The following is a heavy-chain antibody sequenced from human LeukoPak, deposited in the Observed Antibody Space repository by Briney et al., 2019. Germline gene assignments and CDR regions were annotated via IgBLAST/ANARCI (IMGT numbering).Heavy chain of an antibody. J-gene: IGHJ6*02. CDR1: GGTFSSYA. CDR2: IIPILGIA. D-gene: IGHD2-2*01. Sequence: ASVKVSCKASGGTFSSYAISWVRQAPGQGLEWMGRIIPILGIANYAQKFQGRVPITADKSTSTAYMELSSLRSEDTAVYYCARGAVVPDTYYYGMDVWGQGTTVTVSS. V-gene: IGHV1-69*04. CDR3: ARGAVVPDTYYYGMDV.